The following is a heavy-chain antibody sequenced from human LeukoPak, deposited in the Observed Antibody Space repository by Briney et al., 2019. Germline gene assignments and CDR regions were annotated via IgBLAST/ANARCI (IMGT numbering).Heavy chain of an antibody. D-gene: IGHD4-17*01. CDR2: INTGNGNT. CDR1: GYTFTNYA. V-gene: IGHV1-3*04. Sequence: ASVKVSCKASGYTFTNYAIHWVRQAPGQRLEWMGWINTGNGNTKYSQKFQGRVTITRDTSASTGYMELSSLRSEDTAVYYCARVPTTVRGFDYWGQGTLVTVSS. CDR3: ARVPTTVRGFDY. J-gene: IGHJ4*02.